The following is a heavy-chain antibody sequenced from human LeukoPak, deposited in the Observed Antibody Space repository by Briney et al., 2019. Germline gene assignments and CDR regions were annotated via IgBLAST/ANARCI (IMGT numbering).Heavy chain of an antibody. D-gene: IGHD2-2*01. CDR1: GGTFSSYA. CDR3: ARLGYCSSTSCSGRDY. V-gene: IGHV1-69*04. CDR2: IIPILGIA. Sequence: ASVKVSFKASGGTFSSYAISWVRQAPGQGLEWMGRIIPILGIANYAQKFQGRVTITADKSTSTAYMELSSLRSEDTAVYYCARLGYCSSTSCSGRDYWGQGTLVTVSS. J-gene: IGHJ4*02.